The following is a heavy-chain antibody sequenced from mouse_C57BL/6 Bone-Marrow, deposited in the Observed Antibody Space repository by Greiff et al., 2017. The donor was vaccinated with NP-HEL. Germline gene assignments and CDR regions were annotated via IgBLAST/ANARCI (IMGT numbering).Heavy chain of an antibody. CDR1: GFTFSDYY. Sequence: EVQGVESGGGLVQPGGSLKLSCAASGFTFSDYYMYWVRQTPEKRLEWVAYISNGGGSTYYLDTVKGRFTISRDNAKNTLYLQMSRLKSEDTAMYYCARDGYYGFDYWGQGTTLTVSS. V-gene: IGHV5-12*01. J-gene: IGHJ2*01. D-gene: IGHD2-3*01. CDR2: ISNGGGST. CDR3: ARDGYYGFDY.